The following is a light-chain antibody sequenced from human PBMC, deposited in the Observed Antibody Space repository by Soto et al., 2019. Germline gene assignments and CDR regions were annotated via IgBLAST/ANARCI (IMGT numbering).Light chain of an antibody. CDR1: VLAKKY. V-gene: IGLV3-27*01. CDR3: YSAADNNQVV. Sequence: SSELTQPSSVSVSPGQTARITCSGDVLAKKYARWFQQKPGQAPVLVIYKDSERPSGIPERFSGSSSGTTVTLTISGAQVEDEADYYCYSAADNNQVVFGGGTKLTVL. CDR2: KDS. J-gene: IGLJ2*01.